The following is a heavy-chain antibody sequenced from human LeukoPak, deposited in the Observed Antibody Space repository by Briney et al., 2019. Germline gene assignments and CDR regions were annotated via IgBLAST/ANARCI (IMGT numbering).Heavy chain of an antibody. J-gene: IGHJ4*02. D-gene: IGHD5-18*01. Sequence: ASVKVSCKASGYTFTSYDINWVRQATGQGLEWMGIINPSGGSTSYAQKFQGRVTMTRDMSTSTVYIELSSLRSEDTAVYYCARGKDTAMVILDYWGQGTLVTVSS. CDR1: GYTFTSYD. V-gene: IGHV1-46*01. CDR2: INPSGGST. CDR3: ARGKDTAMVILDY.